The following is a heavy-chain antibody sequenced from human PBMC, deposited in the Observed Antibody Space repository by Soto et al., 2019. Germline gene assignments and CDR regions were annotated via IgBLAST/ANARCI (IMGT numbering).Heavy chain of an antibody. CDR2: INYRGST. Sequence: TLSLTCAVYGGSFTGYYWTWIRQTPGKGLEWIGEINYRGSTYYNPSLESRITMAVDTSKNQFSLKLSSVTAADTAVYFCVRGQPHRITLFEVVIRSYDYGMDVWGQGTTVTVSS. V-gene: IGHV4-34*01. D-gene: IGHD3-3*01. CDR3: VRGQPHRITLFEVVIRSYDYGMDV. CDR1: GGSFTGYY. J-gene: IGHJ6*02.